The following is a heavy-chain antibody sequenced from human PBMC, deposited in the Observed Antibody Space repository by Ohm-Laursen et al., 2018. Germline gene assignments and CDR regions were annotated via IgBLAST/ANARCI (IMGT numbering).Heavy chain of an antibody. V-gene: IGHV3-74*01. CDR1: GFTFGNYW. Sequence: SLRLSCAASGFTFGNYWMHWVRQAPGKGLVWVSRIKGNGRRIDYADSVKGRFTISRDNAKNTLYLQMNSLRAEDTAVYYCARGGNGDYDRMFDPRGQGTQVTVFS. J-gene: IGHJ5*02. CDR3: ARGGNGDYDRMFDP. CDR2: IKGNGRRI. D-gene: IGHD4-17*01.